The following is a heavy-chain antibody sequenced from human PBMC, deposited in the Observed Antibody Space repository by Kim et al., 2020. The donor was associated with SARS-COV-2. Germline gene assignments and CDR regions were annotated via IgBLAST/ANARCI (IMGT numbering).Heavy chain of an antibody. CDR3: AREGAYRGYWYFDL. CDR1: GFTFSSYS. V-gene: IGHV3-21*01. CDR2: ITSSSSYI. Sequence: GGSLRLSCAASGFTFSSYSMNWVRQAPGKGLEWVSSITSSSSYIYYADSVKGRFTISRDNAKNSLYLQMNSLRAEDTAVYYCAREGAYRGYWYFDLWGRGTLVTVSS. D-gene: IGHD3-10*01. J-gene: IGHJ2*01.